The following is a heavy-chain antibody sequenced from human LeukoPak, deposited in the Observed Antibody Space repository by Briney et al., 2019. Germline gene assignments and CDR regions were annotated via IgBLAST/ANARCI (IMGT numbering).Heavy chain of an antibody. CDR3: ARGIQQWFPTFDY. CDR1: GFTFSSYG. CDR2: IWYDGSNN. J-gene: IGHJ4*02. V-gene: IGHV3-30*19. Sequence: QPGRSLRLSCAASGFTFSSYGMHWVRQAPGKGLEWVAVIWYDGSNNYYADSVKGRFAISRDNSKSTLYLQMNSLRTEDTAVYYCARGIQQWFPTFDYWGQGTLVTVSS. D-gene: IGHD5-18*01.